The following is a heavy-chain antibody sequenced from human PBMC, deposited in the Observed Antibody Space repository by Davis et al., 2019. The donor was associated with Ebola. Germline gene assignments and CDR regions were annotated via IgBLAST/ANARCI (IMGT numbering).Heavy chain of an antibody. D-gene: IGHD2/OR15-2a*01. V-gene: IGHV3-48*02. CDR1: GFMFSSYS. Sequence: GESLKISCAASGFMFSSYSMNWVRQAPGKGLEWVSYISSSSSTIYYADSVKGRFTISRDNAKNSLYLQMNSLRNEDTAVYYCARPAKRTADGRRAYYANYYGMDVWGQGTTVTVSS. J-gene: IGHJ6*02. CDR2: ISSSSSTI. CDR3: ARPAKRTADGRRAYYANYYGMDV.